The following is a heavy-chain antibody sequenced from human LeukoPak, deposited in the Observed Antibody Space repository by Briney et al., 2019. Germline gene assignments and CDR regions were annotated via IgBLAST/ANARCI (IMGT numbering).Heavy chain of an antibody. CDR2: IYYSGST. V-gene: IGHV4-59*01. CDR1: GASISSFY. CDR3: ATTTVTTADAFDI. D-gene: IGHD4-17*01. J-gene: IGHJ3*02. Sequence: SETLSLTCTVSGASISSFYWSWLRQPPGKGLEWIGYIYYSGSTNYNPSLKSRVTISVDTSKNQFSLKLSSVTAADTAVYYCATTTVTTADAFDIWGQGTMVTVSS.